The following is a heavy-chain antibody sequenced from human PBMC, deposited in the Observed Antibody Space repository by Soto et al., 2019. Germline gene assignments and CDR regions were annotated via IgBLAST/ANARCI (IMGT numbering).Heavy chain of an antibody. CDR2: ISGSGGST. CDR3: AKSVFGVVETDAFDI. J-gene: IGHJ3*02. Sequence: PGGSLRLSCAASGFTFSSYAMSWVRQAPGKGLEWVSAISGSGGSTYHADSVKGRFTISRDNSKNTLYLQMNSLRAEDTAVYYCAKSVFGVVETDAFDIWGQGTMVTVSS. D-gene: IGHD3-3*01. CDR1: GFTFSSYA. V-gene: IGHV3-23*01.